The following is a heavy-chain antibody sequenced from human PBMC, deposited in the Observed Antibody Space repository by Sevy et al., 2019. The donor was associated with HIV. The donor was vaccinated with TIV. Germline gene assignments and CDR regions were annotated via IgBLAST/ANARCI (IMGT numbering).Heavy chain of an antibody. CDR1: GFSFDSYG. V-gene: IGHV3-23*01. CDR2: ISGSGSRT. Sequence: GGSLRLSCAVSGFSFDSYGMTWVRQAPGKGLEWVSGISGSGSRTYYADSVKGRFIISRDNSKNTLDLQTNRLRSEDKAIYFRGKGGGGHYDPDEIGYYFYYYNMDVWGKGTTVTVSS. D-gene: IGHD3-22*01. J-gene: IGHJ6*03. CDR3: GKGGGGHYDPDEIGYYFYYYNMDV.